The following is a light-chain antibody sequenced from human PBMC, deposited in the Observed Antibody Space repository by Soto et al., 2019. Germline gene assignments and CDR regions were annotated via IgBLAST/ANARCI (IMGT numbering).Light chain of an antibody. V-gene: IGKV3-20*01. CDR1: QSISSSY. CDR3: QQYGSSSWT. J-gene: IGKJ1*01. CDR2: GAS. Sequence: EVGVTLSPGTVSLSKWKRATLSCRASQSISSSYLAWYQQRPGQAPRLLIYGASSRATGIPDRFSGSGSGAEFTLTISILEPEDFAVYYCQQYGSSSWTFGQGTKVDIK.